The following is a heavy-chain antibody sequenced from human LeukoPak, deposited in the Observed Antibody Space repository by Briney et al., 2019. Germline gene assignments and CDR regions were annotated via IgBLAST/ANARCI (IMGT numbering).Heavy chain of an antibody. CDR1: GFTFYDYA. D-gene: IGHD4-17*01. J-gene: IGHJ2*01. CDR3: AKAPQTTVVTLGYFDL. V-gene: IGHV3-9*01. Sequence: QAGRSLRLSCAASGFTFYDYAMPWVRQAPGKGLEWVSGISWNSGSIGYADSVKGRFTISRDNAKNSLYLQMNSLRAEDTALYYCAKAPQTTVVTLGYFDLWGRGTLVTVSS. CDR2: ISWNSGSI.